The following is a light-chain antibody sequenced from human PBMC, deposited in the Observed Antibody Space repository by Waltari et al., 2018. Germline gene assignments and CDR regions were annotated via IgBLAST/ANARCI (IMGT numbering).Light chain of an antibody. Sequence: SELTQDPAVSVALGQTVRITCQGDSLRSIYASWYQKKPGQAPVLVIYGKNNRPSGIPDRFSGSSSGNTASLTITGAQAEDEADYYCNSRDSSGNHLEVFGGGTKLTVL. CDR3: NSRDSSGNHLEV. V-gene: IGLV3-19*01. CDR1: SLRSIY. J-gene: IGLJ2*01. CDR2: GKN.